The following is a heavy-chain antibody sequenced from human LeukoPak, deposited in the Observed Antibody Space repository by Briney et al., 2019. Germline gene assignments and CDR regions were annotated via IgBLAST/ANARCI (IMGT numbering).Heavy chain of an antibody. J-gene: IGHJ4*02. D-gene: IGHD3-10*01. CDR1: GGTFSTYA. CDR2: IIPIFGRA. V-gene: IGHV1-69*13. Sequence: SVKVSCKASGGTFSTYAISWVRQAPGQGLEWMGGIIPIFGRANYAQKFQGRVTITADESTSTAYMELSSLRAEDTAVYYCARDAGFGYYGSGSYYNYWGQGTLVTVSS. CDR3: ARDAGFGYYGSGSYYNY.